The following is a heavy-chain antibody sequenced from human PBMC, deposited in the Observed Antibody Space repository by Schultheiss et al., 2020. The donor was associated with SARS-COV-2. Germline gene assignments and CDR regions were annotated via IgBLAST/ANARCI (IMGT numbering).Heavy chain of an antibody. CDR2: ISAYNGNT. CDR3: ARDQTGTTGGYYYYYYMDV. J-gene: IGHJ6*03. CDR1: GYTFTSYG. V-gene: IGHV1-18*01. Sequence: ASVKVSCKASGYTFTSYGISWVRQAPGQGLEWMGWISAYNGNTNYAQKLQGRVTMTTDTSTSTAYMELRSLRSDDTAVYYCARDQTGTTGGYYYYYYMDVWGQGTLVTVSS. D-gene: IGHD1-1*01.